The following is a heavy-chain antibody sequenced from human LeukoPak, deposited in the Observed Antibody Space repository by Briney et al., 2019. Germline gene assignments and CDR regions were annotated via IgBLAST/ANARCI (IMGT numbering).Heavy chain of an antibody. V-gene: IGHV4-30-2*01. CDR3: ARRSSSWPWSFDY. CDR1: GGSISSGGYS. Sequence: SETLSLTCARSGGSISSGGYSWSWIRQPPGKGLEWIGYIYHSGSTYYNPSLKSRVTISVDRSKNQFSLKLSSVTAADTAVYYCARRSSSWPWSFDYWGQGTLVTVSS. CDR2: IYHSGST. D-gene: IGHD6-13*01. J-gene: IGHJ4*02.